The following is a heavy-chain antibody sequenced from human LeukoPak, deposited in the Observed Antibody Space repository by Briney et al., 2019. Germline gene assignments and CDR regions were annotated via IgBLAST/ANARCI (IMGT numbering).Heavy chain of an antibody. D-gene: IGHD2-15*01. J-gene: IGHJ2*01. CDR2: IYHSGSA. V-gene: IGHV4-30-4*01. CDR3: ARDMRGGSSPDL. CDR1: GGSISSGDYY. Sequence: SETLSLTCTVSGGSISSGDYYWSWIRQPPGKGLEWIGYIYHSGSAYYNPSLRSRVSISVAPSKNQFSLKLSSVAAADTAVYYCARDMRGGSSPDLWGRGTLVTVSS.